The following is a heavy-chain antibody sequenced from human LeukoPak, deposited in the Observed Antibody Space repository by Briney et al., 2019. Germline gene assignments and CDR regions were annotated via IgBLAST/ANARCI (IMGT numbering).Heavy chain of an antibody. V-gene: IGHV1-46*01. D-gene: IGHD6-6*01. CDR2: INPTGGST. Sequence: ASVKVSCKASGYTFPSYFMHWVRQAPGQGLEWMGIINPTGGSTTYAQKFQGRVTMTRDTSASTVYMELSSLRSDDTAVYYCARTAARRFDYWGQGTLVTVSS. CDR3: ARTAARRFDY. CDR1: GYTFPSYF. J-gene: IGHJ4*02.